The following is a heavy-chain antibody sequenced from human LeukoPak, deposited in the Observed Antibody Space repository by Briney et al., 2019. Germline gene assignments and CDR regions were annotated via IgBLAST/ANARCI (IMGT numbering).Heavy chain of an antibody. CDR2: ISSSGSTI. D-gene: IGHD6-19*01. J-gene: IGHJ5*02. CDR1: GFTFSDYY. V-gene: IGHV3-11*04. CDR3: ARRIAVAGLNWFDP. Sequence: GGSLRLSCAASGFTFSDYYMSWIRQAPGKGLEWVSYISSSGSTIYYADSVKGRFTISRDNAKNSLYLQMNSLRAEDTAEYYCARRIAVAGLNWFDPWGQGTLVTVSS.